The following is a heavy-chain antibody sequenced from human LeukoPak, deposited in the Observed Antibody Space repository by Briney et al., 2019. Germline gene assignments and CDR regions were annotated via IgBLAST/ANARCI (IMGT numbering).Heavy chain of an antibody. CDR2: IYYSGST. D-gene: IGHD2-2*01. J-gene: IGHJ5*02. CDR3: AVLGYCSSTSCSPPRFDP. V-gene: IGHV4-30-4*08. Sequence: SQTLSLTCTVSGGSISSGDYFWSWIRQPPGKGLEWVGYIYYSGSTYYNPSLKSRVTISVDTSKNQFSLKLSSVTAADTAVYYCAVLGYCSSTSCSPPRFDPWGQGTLVTVSS. CDR1: GGSISSGDYF.